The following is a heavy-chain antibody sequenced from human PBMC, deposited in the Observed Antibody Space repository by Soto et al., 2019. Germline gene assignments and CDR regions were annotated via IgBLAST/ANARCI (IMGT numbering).Heavy chain of an antibody. J-gene: IGHJ4*02. CDR3: ARGPLDY. V-gene: IGHV3-23*01. Sequence: GGSLRLSFAASGFIFENFGMRWVRQAPGKGLEGISSISGSGFKKYYADSVKGRFTISRDNAKNSLDLQMSSLRAGDTAVYYCARGPLDYWGQGTLVTVSS. CDR1: GFIFENFG. D-gene: IGHD3-16*01. CDR2: ISGSGFKK.